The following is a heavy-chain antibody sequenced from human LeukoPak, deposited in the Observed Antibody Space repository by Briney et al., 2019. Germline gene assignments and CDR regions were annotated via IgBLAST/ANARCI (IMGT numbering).Heavy chain of an antibody. V-gene: IGHV3-23*01. J-gene: IGHJ4*02. CDR3: AKGPGYSYGYFYFDY. CDR2: ISGSGGST. D-gene: IGHD5-18*01. Sequence: GRSLRLSCAASGFTFSSYSMTWVRQAPGKGLEWVSAISGSGGSTYYADSVKGRFTISRDNSKNTLYLQMNSLRAEDTAVYYCAKGPGYSYGYFYFDYWGQGTLVTVSS. CDR1: GFTFSSYS.